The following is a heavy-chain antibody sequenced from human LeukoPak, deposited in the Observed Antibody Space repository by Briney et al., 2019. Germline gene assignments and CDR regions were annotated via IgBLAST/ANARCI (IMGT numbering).Heavy chain of an antibody. CDR1: GYTFTSYG. Sequence: ASVKVSCKASGYTFTSYGISWVRQAPGQGLEWMGWISAYNGNTNYAQKLQGRVTMTTDTSTRTAYMELRSLRSDDTAVYYCARDAYLYCSSTSCYYNYWGQGTLVTVSS. J-gene: IGHJ4*02. CDR3: ARDAYLYCSSTSCYYNY. CDR2: ISAYNGNT. D-gene: IGHD2-2*01. V-gene: IGHV1-18*01.